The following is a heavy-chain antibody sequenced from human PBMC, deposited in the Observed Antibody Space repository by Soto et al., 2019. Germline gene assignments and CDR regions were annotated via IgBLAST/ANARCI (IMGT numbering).Heavy chain of an antibody. J-gene: IGHJ6*02. D-gene: IGHD6-6*01. CDR2: IYPGDSDT. CDR3: ARHEPRYSSSENKYSYYGMDV. V-gene: IGHV5-51*01. Sequence: EVQLVQSGAEVKKPGESLKISCKGSGYSFTSYWIGWVRQMPGKGLEWMGIIYPGDSDTRYSPSFQGQVTISADKSISTAYLQWSSLKASDTAMYYCARHEPRYSSSENKYSYYGMDVWGQGTTVTVSS. CDR1: GYSFTSYW.